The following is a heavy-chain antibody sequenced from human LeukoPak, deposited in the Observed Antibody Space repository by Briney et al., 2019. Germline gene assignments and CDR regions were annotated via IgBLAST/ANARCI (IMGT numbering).Heavy chain of an antibody. CDR1: GFTFRSYA. CDR3: AREGDSSGYYLGDYYGMDV. V-gene: IGHV3-30-3*01. J-gene: IGHJ6*02. CDR2: ISYDGSNK. Sequence: GRSLRLSCAASGFTFRSYAMHWVRQAPGKGLEWVAVISYDGSNKYYADSVKGRFTISRDNSKNTLYLQMNSLRAEDTAVYYCAREGDSSGYYLGDYYGMDVWGQGTTVTVSS. D-gene: IGHD3-22*01.